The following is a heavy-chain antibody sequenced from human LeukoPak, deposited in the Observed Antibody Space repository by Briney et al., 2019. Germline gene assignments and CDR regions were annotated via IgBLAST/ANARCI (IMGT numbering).Heavy chain of an antibody. J-gene: IGHJ6*02. CDR2: ISSNGGST. CDR3: ARDRIFGVVIIGLYYYYGMDV. CDR1: GFTFSSYA. V-gene: IGHV3-64*01. Sequence: GGSLRLSCAASGFTFSSYAMHWVRQAPGKGLEYVSAISSNGGSTYYANSVKGRFTISRDNSKNTLYLQMGSLRAEDTAVYYCARDRIFGVVIIGLYYYYGMDVWGQGTTVTVSS. D-gene: IGHD3-3*02.